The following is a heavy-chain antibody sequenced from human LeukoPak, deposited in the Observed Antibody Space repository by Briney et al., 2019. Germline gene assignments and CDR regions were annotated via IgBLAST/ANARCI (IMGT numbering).Heavy chain of an antibody. CDR2: ISGSGGST. Sequence: GGSLRLSCAASGFTFSGSSMHWVRQAPGKGLEWVSAISGSGGSTYYADSVKGRFTISRDNSKNTLYLQMNSLRAEDTAVYYCAKDGAAAGRNYYYYYMDVWGKGTTVTVSS. CDR1: GFTFSGSS. CDR3: AKDGAAAGRNYYYYYMDV. D-gene: IGHD6-13*01. V-gene: IGHV3-23*01. J-gene: IGHJ6*03.